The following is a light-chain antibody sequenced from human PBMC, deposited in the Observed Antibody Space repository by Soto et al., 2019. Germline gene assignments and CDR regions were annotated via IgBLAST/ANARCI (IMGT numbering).Light chain of an antibody. J-gene: IGKJ3*01. Sequence: EIVLTQSPGTLSLSPGERATLSCRASQSVSSFLAWYQQKPGQAPRLLIYDASNRATGIPTRFSGSGSGTDFTLTISSLEPEDFAIYYCQPRSNWPSFGPGTKVDL. CDR2: DAS. CDR3: QPRSNWPS. CDR1: QSVSSF. V-gene: IGKV3-11*01.